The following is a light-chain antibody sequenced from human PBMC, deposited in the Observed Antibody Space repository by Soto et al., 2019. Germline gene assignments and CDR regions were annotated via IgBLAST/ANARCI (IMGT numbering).Light chain of an antibody. CDR3: QQRSNWPP. J-gene: IGKJ4*01. CDR2: DAS. Sequence: EIVLKQSPATLSLSPGDRATLSCRASQSVSSSYLAWYQQKPGQAPRLLIYDASNRATGIPARFSGSGSGTDFTLTISSLEPEDFAVYYCQQRSNWPPFGGGTKVDIK. CDR1: QSVSSSY. V-gene: IGKV3D-20*02.